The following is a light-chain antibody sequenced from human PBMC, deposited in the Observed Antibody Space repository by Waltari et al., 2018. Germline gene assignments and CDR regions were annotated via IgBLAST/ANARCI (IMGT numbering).Light chain of an antibody. Sequence: IQLTQSPSSLSASVGDRVTITCRASQGISSYLAWYQQKPGKAPKLLIYAASTLQSGVPSRFSGSGSGTEFTLTISSLQSEDFAVYYCQQYDDWLPITFGQGTRLDIK. CDR3: QQYDDWLPIT. J-gene: IGKJ5*01. CDR1: QGISSY. CDR2: AAS. V-gene: IGKV1-9*01.